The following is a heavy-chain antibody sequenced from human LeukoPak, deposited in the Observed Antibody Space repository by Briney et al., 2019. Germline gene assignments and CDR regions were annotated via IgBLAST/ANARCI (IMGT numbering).Heavy chain of an antibody. CDR2: ISGSGGST. D-gene: IGHD3-16*01. Sequence: GGSLRLSCAASGFTFSSYAMSWVRQAPGKGLEWVSAISGSGGSTYYADSVKGRFTISRDNSKNTLYLQMNSLRAEDTAVYYCARKNLRSGWFDPWGRGTLVTVSS. V-gene: IGHV3-23*01. CDR1: GFTFSSYA. J-gene: IGHJ5*02. CDR3: ARKNLRSGWFDP.